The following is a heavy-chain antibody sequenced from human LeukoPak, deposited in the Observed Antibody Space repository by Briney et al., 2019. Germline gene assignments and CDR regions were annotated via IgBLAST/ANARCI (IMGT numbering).Heavy chain of an antibody. D-gene: IGHD6-13*01. CDR1: GGSISSSSYY. J-gene: IGHJ4*02. Sequence: PSETLSLTCTVSGGSISSSSYYWGWIRQPPGKGLEWIGSIYYSGSTYYNPSLKSRVTISVDTSKNQFSLKLSSVTAADTAVYYCAIQSSSSWPPYFDYWGQGTLVTVSS. V-gene: IGHV4-39*01. CDR2: IYYSGST. CDR3: AIQSSSSWPPYFDY.